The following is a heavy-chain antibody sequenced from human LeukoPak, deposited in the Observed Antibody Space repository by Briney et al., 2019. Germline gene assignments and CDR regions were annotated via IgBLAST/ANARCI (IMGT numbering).Heavy chain of an antibody. J-gene: IGHJ4*02. CDR3: ARQRNTTVRGQLDY. Sequence: PSETLSLTCAVYGGSFSGYYWSWIRQPPGKGLEWIGEINHSGSTNYNPSLKSRVTISVDTSKNQFSLKLSSVTAADTAVYYCARQRNTTVRGQLDYWGQGILVTVSS. D-gene: IGHD3-10*01. CDR1: GGSFSGYY. V-gene: IGHV4-34*01. CDR2: INHSGST.